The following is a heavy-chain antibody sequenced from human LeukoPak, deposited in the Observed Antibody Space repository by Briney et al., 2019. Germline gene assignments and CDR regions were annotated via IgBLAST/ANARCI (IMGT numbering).Heavy chain of an antibody. V-gene: IGHV1-46*01. Sequence: ASVKVSCKASGYTFTSYYMHWVRQAPGQGLEWMGIINPSGGSTSYAQKFQGRVTMTRNTSISTAYMELSSLISDDTAVYYCARGLPSVVATQERYFDYWGQGTRVTVSS. CDR3: ARGLPSVVATQERYFDY. CDR1: GYTFTSYY. D-gene: IGHD5-12*01. CDR2: INPSGGST. J-gene: IGHJ4*02.